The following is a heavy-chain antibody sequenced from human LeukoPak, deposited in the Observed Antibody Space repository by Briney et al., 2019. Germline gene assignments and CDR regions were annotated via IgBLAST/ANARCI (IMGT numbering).Heavy chain of an antibody. CDR3: AKRRKAVGATGDLDY. Sequence: GGSLRLSCAASGFTFSSYAMSWVRQAPGKGLEWVSAISGSGGSTYYADSVKGRFTISRDNSKNTLYLQMNSLRAEDTAVYYCAKRRKAVGATGDLDYWGQETLVTVSS. J-gene: IGHJ4*02. V-gene: IGHV3-23*01. D-gene: IGHD1-26*01. CDR1: GFTFSSYA. CDR2: ISGSGGST.